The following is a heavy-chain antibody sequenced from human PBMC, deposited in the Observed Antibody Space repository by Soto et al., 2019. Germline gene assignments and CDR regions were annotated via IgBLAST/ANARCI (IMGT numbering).Heavy chain of an antibody. CDR3: AKDRGLGGYSYGTSDY. CDR2: ISYDGSNK. D-gene: IGHD5-18*01. V-gene: IGHV3-30*18. Sequence: QVQLVESGGGVVQPGRSLRLSCAASGFTFSSYGMHWVRQAPGKGLEWVAVISYDGSNKYYADSVKGRFTISRDNSKNTLYLQMNSLRAEDTAVYYCAKDRGLGGYSYGTSDYWGQGTLVTVSS. J-gene: IGHJ4*02. CDR1: GFTFSSYG.